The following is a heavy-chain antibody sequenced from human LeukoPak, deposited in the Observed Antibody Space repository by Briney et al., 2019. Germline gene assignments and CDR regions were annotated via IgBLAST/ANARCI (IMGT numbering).Heavy chain of an antibody. D-gene: IGHD6-19*01. Sequence: RSLRLSCAASGFTFSSYGMHWVRQAPGKGLEWVAVISYDGSNKYYADSVKGRFTISRDNSKNTLYLQMNSLRAEDTAVYYCAKDPGKQWLVGGVDYWGQGTLVTVSS. CDR3: AKDPGKQWLVGGVDY. CDR1: GFTFSSYG. CDR2: ISYDGSNK. V-gene: IGHV3-30*18. J-gene: IGHJ4*02.